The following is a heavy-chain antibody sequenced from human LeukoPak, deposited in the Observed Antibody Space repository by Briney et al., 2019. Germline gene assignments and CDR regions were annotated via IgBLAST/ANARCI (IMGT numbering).Heavy chain of an antibody. J-gene: IGHJ6*02. V-gene: IGHV4-30-4*01. CDR2: IYSSGNT. CDR3: ARDQKLYGIDV. CDR1: GGSISSGDYY. Sequence: SQTLSLTCTVSGGSISSGDYYWSWIRQPPGKGLDWIGNIYSSGNTYYNPSLKSRVTISVDTSRNQFSLKLSSATAADTAIYYCARDQKLYGIDVWGQGTTVTVSS.